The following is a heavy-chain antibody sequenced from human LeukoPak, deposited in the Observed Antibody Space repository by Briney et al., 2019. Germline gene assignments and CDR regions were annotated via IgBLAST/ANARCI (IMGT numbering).Heavy chain of an antibody. V-gene: IGHV1-3*01. J-gene: IGHJ6*02. D-gene: IGHD3-10*01. CDR3: ARGMSPYYFASGVNYGMDV. CDR2: INAGNGNT. CDR1: GYTFTSYA. Sequence: GASVKVSCKASGYTFTSYAMHWVRQAPGQRLEWMGWINAGNGNTKYSQKFQGRVTITRDTSASTAYMELSSLRSEDTAVYYCARGMSPYYFASGVNYGMDVWGQGTTVTVSS.